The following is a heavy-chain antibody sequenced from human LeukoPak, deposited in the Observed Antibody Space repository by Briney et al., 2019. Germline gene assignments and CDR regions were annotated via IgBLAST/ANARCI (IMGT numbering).Heavy chain of an antibody. D-gene: IGHD2-2*02. Sequence: GGSLRLSCAASGFTFSSYSMNWVRQAPGKGLEWVSRISSDGSITSYADSVKGRFTISRDNAKNTLYLQMNSLRAEDTAVYYCARLVEGYSDYWGQGTLVTVSS. J-gene: IGHJ4*02. V-gene: IGHV3-74*01. CDR3: ARLVEGYSDY. CDR2: ISSDGSIT. CDR1: GFTFSSYS.